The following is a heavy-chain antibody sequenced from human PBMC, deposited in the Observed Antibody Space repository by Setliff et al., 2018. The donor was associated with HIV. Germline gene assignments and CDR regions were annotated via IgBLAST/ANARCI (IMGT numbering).Heavy chain of an antibody. V-gene: IGHV1-69*05. CDR3: ARSPQLYGDYRDAFDI. CDR2: IIPILDTA. J-gene: IGHJ3*02. Sequence: SVKVSCKASGGTFSNYAISWVRQAPGQGLEWMGGIIPILDTAKYAQKFQGRVTITTDESTSTAYMELSSLRSEDTAVYYCARSPQLYGDYRDAFDIWGHGTMVTVSS. D-gene: IGHD4-17*01. CDR1: GGTFSNYA.